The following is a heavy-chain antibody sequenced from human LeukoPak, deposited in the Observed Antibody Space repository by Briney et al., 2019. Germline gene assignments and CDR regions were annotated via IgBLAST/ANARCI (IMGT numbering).Heavy chain of an antibody. Sequence: GGSLRLSCEASGFTFSNAWMRWVRQAPGKGLERIGRIKSKTDGGTTDYAAPVKGRFTISRDDSKDTLYLQMNSLKTEDTAVYYCTTDLYSSSWPDAFETWGQGTMVTVS. V-gene: IGHV3-15*01. CDR3: TTDLYSSSWPDAFET. D-gene: IGHD6-13*01. CDR1: GFTFSNAW. J-gene: IGHJ3*02. CDR2: IKSKTDGGTT.